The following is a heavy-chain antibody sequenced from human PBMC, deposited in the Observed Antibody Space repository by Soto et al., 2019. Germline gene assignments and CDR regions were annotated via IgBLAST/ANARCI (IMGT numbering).Heavy chain of an antibody. V-gene: IGHV4-4*07. D-gene: IGHD3-3*01. CDR3: ARERRYYDFWSGYYDAFDI. Sequence: SETLSLTCTVSGGSISSYYWSWIRQPAGKGLEWIGRIYTSGSTNYNPSLKSRVTMSVDTSENQFSLKLSSVTAADTAVYYCARERRYYDFWSGYYDAFDIWGQGTMVTVSS. J-gene: IGHJ3*02. CDR1: GGSISSYY. CDR2: IYTSGST.